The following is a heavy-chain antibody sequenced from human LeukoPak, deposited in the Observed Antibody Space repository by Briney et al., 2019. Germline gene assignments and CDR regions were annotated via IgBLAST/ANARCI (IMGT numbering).Heavy chain of an antibody. CDR1: GFTFSSYW. CDR3: VRVLGGAGGY. D-gene: IGHD3-10*01. Sequence: PGGSLRLSCAASGFTFSSYWMTWVRQAPGKGLEWVGNIKQDGSEKNYVDSAKGRFTISRDNAKNSLYLQMNSLRAEDTAVYYCVRVLGGAGGYWGQGTLVAVSS. V-gene: IGHV3-7*03. CDR2: IKQDGSEK. J-gene: IGHJ4*02.